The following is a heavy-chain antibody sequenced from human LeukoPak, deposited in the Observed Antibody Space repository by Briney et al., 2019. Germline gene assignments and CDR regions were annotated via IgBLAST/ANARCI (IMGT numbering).Heavy chain of an antibody. V-gene: IGHV3-30-3*01. CDR1: GFTFRSYA. Sequence: PGESLRLSCAASGFTFRSYAMHWVRQAPGRGLDWVAVMSYDGGNKYYADSVKGRFTISRDNSKNMLYLQMNSLRAEDTAVYYCAREKESFSKYFDYWGQGTLVTVSS. J-gene: IGHJ4*02. CDR2: MSYDGGNK. CDR3: AREKESFSKYFDY. D-gene: IGHD3-10*01.